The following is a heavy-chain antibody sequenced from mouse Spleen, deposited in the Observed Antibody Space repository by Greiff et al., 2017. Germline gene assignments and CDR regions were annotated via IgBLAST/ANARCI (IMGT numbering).Heavy chain of an antibody. CDR1: GYTFTSYW. CDR3: ARTGPYYFDY. J-gene: IGHJ2*01. D-gene: IGHD4-1*01. V-gene: IGHV1-52*01. CDR2: IDPSDSET. Sequence: QVHVKQPGAELVRPGSSVKLSCKASGYTFTSYWMHWVKQRPIQGLEWIGNIDPSDSETHYNQKFKDKATLTVDKSSSTAYMQLSSLTSEDSAVYYCARTGPYYFDYWGQGTTLTVSS.